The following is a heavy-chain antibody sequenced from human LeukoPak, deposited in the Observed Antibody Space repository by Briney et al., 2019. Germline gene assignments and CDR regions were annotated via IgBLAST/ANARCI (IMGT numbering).Heavy chain of an antibody. V-gene: IGHV3-48*02. J-gene: IGHJ6*02. CDR2: ISSSSSTI. CDR3: ARDGYSSSWHLGYYYYGMDV. D-gene: IGHD6-13*01. CDR1: GFTFSSYS. Sequence: GRSLRLSCAASGFTFSSYSMNWVRQAPGKGLEWVSYISSSSSTIYYADSVKGRFTISRDNAKNSLYLQMNSLRDEDTAVYYCARDGYSSSWHLGYYYYGMDVWGQGTTVTVSS.